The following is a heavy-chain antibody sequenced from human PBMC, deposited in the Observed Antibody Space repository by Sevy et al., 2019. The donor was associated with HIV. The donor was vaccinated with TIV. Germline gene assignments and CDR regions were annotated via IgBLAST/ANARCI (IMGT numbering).Heavy chain of an antibody. Sequence: GGSLRLSCAASGFTFSSYSMNWVRQAPGKGLEWVSYISSSSSTIYYADSVKGRFTISRDNAKNSLYLQMNSLRDEDTAVYYCARYFMITFGGVIQRGYFDYWGQGTLVTVSS. J-gene: IGHJ4*02. CDR2: ISSSSSTI. CDR1: GFTFSSYS. D-gene: IGHD3-16*02. CDR3: ARYFMITFGGVIQRGYFDY. V-gene: IGHV3-48*02.